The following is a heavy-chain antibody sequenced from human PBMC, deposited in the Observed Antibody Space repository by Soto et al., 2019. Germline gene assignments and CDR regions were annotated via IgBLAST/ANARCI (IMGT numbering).Heavy chain of an antibody. CDR1: GFTFRWFG. D-gene: IGHD3-10*01. CDR3: AKGEVRGIIPSYFDY. Sequence: GGSLRLSCAGSGFTFRWFGMNWVRQAPGRGLEWVARISNDGSNEYYVDSVKGRFTISRDNSKNTLYLQMDSLRAEDTAVYYCAKGEVRGIIPSYFDYWGLGTLVTVSS. J-gene: IGHJ4*02. V-gene: IGHV3-30*18. CDR2: ISNDGSNE.